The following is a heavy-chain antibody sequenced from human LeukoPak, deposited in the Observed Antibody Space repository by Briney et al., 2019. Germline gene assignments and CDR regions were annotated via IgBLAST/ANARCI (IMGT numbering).Heavy chain of an antibody. CDR3: ARADMARGVIEDY. J-gene: IGHJ4*02. Sequence: ASVKVSCKASGYTFTGYYMHWVRQAPGQGLEWMGWINPNSGGTNYAQKFQGRVTMTRDTSISTAYMELSRLRSDDTAVYYCARADMARGVIEDYWGQGTLVTVSS. V-gene: IGHV1-2*02. CDR1: GYTFTGYY. D-gene: IGHD3-10*01. CDR2: INPNSGGT.